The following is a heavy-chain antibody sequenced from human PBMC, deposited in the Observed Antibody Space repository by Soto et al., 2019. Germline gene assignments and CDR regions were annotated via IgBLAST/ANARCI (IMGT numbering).Heavy chain of an antibody. CDR1: GFTFSSYS. CDR2: ISSSSSYI. CDR3: AREFGGGVVPAASAYFDY. J-gene: IGHJ4*02. V-gene: IGHV3-21*01. Sequence: VQLVESGGGLVKPGGSLRLSCAASGFTFSSYSMNWVRQAPGKGLEWVSSISSSSSYIYYADSVKGRFTISRDNAKNSLYLQMNSLRAEDTAVYYCAREFGGGVVPAASAYFDYWGQGTLVTVSS. D-gene: IGHD2-2*01.